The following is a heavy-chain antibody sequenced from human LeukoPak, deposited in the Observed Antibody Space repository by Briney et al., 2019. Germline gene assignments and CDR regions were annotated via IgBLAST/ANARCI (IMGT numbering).Heavy chain of an antibody. CDR3: ARDMGTADWGIDY. V-gene: IGHV1-2*02. Sequence: ASVKVSCKASGYTFNGYYMHLVRQAPGQGLEGMGWINPNSGGTNYAQKFQGRVTMTRDTSISTAYMELSRLRSDDTAVYYCARDMGTADWGIDYWGQGTLVTVSS. CDR2: INPNSGGT. CDR1: GYTFNGYY. D-gene: IGHD7-27*01. J-gene: IGHJ4*02.